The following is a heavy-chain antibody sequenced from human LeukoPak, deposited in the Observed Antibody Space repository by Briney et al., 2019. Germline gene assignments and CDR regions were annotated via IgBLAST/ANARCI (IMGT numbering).Heavy chain of an antibody. Sequence: GASVKVSCKASGGTFSSYAISWVRQAPGQGLEWMGGIIPIFGTANYAQKFQGRVTITADESTSTAYMELSSLRSEDTAVYYCASGPTIFGVVNGMDVWGQGTTVTVSS. V-gene: IGHV1-69*13. J-gene: IGHJ6*02. CDR2: IIPIFGTA. CDR3: ASGPTIFGVVNGMDV. CDR1: GGTFSSYA. D-gene: IGHD3-3*01.